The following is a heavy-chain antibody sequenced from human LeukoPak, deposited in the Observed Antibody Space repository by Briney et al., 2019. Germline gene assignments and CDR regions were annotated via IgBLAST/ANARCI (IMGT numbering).Heavy chain of an antibody. CDR1: GYTFTSYY. J-gene: IGHJ4*02. V-gene: IGHV1-46*01. D-gene: IGHD6-6*01. Sequence: ASVKVSCKASGYTFTSYYMHWVRQAPGQGLEWMGIINPSGGSTSYAQKFQGRVTITADKSTSTAYMELSSLRSEDTAVYYCASSIAARPGHDYWGQGTLVTVSS. CDR2: INPSGGST. CDR3: ASSIAARPGHDY.